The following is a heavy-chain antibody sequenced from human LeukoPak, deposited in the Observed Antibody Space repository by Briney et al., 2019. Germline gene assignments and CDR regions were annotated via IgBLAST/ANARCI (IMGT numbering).Heavy chain of an antibody. V-gene: IGHV4-59*01. CDR2: IYYSGST. J-gene: IGHJ4*02. D-gene: IGHD3-16*01. Sequence: TSETLSLTCTVSGGSIYSYYWSWIRQPPGKGLEWIGYIYYSGSTNYNPSLKSRVTISVDTSKNQFSLKLSSVTAADTAVYYCARANYDYVWGSPYYFDYWGQGTLVTVPS. CDR3: ARANYDYVWGSPYYFDY. CDR1: GGSIYSYY.